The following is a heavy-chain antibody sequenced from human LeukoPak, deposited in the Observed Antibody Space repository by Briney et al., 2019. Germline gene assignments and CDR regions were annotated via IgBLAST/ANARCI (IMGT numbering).Heavy chain of an antibody. V-gene: IGHV3-30-3*01. J-gene: IGHJ6*02. Sequence: LPGRSLRLSCAASGFTFSSYAMHWVRQAPGKGLEWVAVISYDGSNKYYADSVKGRFTISRDNSKNALYLQMNSLRAEDTAVYYCARGIRFLEWLSPGPSSMDVWGQGTTVTVSS. CDR2: ISYDGSNK. CDR3: ARGIRFLEWLSPGPSSMDV. D-gene: IGHD3-3*01. CDR1: GFTFSSYA.